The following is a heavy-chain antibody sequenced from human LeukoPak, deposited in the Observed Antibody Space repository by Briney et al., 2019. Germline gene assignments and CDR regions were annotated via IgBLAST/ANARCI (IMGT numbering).Heavy chain of an antibody. V-gene: IGHV1-18*01. J-gene: IGHJ4*02. D-gene: IGHD1-26*01. CDR1: GYTFTSYG. Sequence: ASVKVSFKASGYTFTSYGISWVRQAPGQGLEWMGWISPYNGNTNYAQKLQGRVSMTTDTSTSTAYMELRSLRSDDTAVYYCAKETSGSYIGTCDSWGQGTLVTVSS. CDR2: ISPYNGNT. CDR3: AKETSGSYIGTCDS.